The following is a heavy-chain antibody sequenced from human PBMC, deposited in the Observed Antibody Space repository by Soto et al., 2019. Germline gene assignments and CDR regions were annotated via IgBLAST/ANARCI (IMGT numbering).Heavy chain of an antibody. CDR3: ARDGGRHSGGIDY. CDR1: GGTFSSYS. CDR2: IIPSFGTA. V-gene: IGHV1-69*01. D-gene: IGHD1-26*01. J-gene: IGHJ4*02. Sequence: QVQLVQSGAEVKKPGSSVKVSCKAAGGTFSSYSINWVRQAPGQGLEWMGEIIPSFGTANYAQKFQGRVTITADESTSTAYMELSSLRSEDTAVYYCARDGGRHSGGIDYCGQGTLATVSS.